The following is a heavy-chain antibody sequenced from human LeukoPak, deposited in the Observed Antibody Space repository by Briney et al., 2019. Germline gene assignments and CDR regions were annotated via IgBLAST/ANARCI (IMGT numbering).Heavy chain of an antibody. V-gene: IGHV3-30*04. J-gene: IGHJ3*02. CDR3: AKDLDTAMVMYAFDI. CDR2: ISYQGNNK. Sequence: PGGSLRLSCAASGFTFTNFAMHWVRQAPGKGLEWVAVISYQGNNKNYADSVKGRFSISRDNSKNTLYLQMNSLRAEDTAVYYCAKDLDTAMVMYAFDIWGQGTMVTVSS. D-gene: IGHD5-18*01. CDR1: GFTFTNFA.